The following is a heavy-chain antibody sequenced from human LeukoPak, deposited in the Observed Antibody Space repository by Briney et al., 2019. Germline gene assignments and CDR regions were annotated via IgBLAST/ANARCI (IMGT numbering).Heavy chain of an antibody. D-gene: IGHD1-26*01. CDR1: GFSFSSYN. J-gene: IGHJ6*03. CDR2: ITTGSAYT. Sequence: PGGPLRLSCAASGFSFSSYNMNWVRQAPGKGLEWISSITTGSAYTFYADSVKGRFTISRDNAKNSLYLQMNSLRAEDTAVYFCARDPYSGNYGPYYYFMDVWGKGTTVTISS. V-gene: IGHV3-21*01. CDR3: ARDPYSGNYGPYYYFMDV.